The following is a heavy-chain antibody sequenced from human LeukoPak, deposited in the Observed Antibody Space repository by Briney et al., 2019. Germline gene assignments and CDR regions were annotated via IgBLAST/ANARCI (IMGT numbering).Heavy chain of an antibody. D-gene: IGHD4-17*01. CDR3: ARAQQVEGDYGLYFQH. J-gene: IGHJ1*01. CDR2: MYGSGST. V-gene: IGHV4-4*07. CDR1: GGSISSYY. Sequence: SETLSLTCTVSGGSISSYYWSWIRQPAGKGLEWIGRMYGSGSTEYNPSLKSRVTMSVDTSKNQFSLKLSSVTAADTAVYYCARAQQVEGDYGLYFQHWGQGTLVTVSS.